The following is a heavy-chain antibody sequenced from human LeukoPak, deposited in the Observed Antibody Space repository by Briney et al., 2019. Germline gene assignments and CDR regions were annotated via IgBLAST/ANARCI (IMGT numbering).Heavy chain of an antibody. CDR1: GYTFTSYY. CDR2: INPSGGST. V-gene: IGHV1-46*01. Sequence: ASVKVSCKASGYTFTSYYMHWVRQAPGQGLEWMGIINPSGGSTSYAQKFQGRVTMTRDTSISTAYMELSRLRSDDTAVYYCARGVYCSSTSCEDFDYWGQGTLVTVSS. D-gene: IGHD2-2*01. J-gene: IGHJ4*02. CDR3: ARGVYCSSTSCEDFDY.